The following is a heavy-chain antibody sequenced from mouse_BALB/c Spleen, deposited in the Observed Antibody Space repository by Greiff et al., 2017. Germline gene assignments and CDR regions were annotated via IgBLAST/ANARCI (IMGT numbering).Heavy chain of an antibody. V-gene: IGHV3-8*02. CDR2: ISYSGST. CDR1: GDSITSGY. D-gene: IGHD1-1*01. Sequence: EVKLLESGPSLVKPSQTLSLTCSVTGDSITSGYWNWIRKFPGNKLEYMGYISYSGSTYYNPSLKSRISITRDTSKNQYYLQLNSVTTEDTATYYCASRYYYGSSRPYFDYWGQGTTLTVSS. J-gene: IGHJ2*01. CDR3: ASRYYYGSSRPYFDY.